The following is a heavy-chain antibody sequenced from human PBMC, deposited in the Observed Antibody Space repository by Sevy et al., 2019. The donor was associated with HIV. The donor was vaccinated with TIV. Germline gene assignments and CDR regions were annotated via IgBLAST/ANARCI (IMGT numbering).Heavy chain of an antibody. CDR3: ARDLGVLDYDSSGYPFDY. V-gene: IGHV3-48*03. J-gene: IGHJ4*02. D-gene: IGHD3-22*01. Sequence: GGSLRLSCAASGFTFSSYEMNWVRQAPGKGLEWVSYISSSGSTIYYADSVKGRFTISRDNAKNSLYQQMNSLRAEDTAVYYCARDLGVLDYDSSGYPFDYWGQGTLVTVSS. CDR2: ISSSGSTI. CDR1: GFTFSSYE.